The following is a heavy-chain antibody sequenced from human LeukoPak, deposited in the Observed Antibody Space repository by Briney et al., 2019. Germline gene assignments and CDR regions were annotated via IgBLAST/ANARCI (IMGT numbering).Heavy chain of an antibody. CDR3: ATPGSAAGTLRGRSDY. D-gene: IGHD6-13*01. J-gene: IGHJ4*02. CDR1: GFTFSSYW. CDR2: IKQDGSEK. V-gene: IGHV3-7*01. Sequence: GGSLRLSCAASGFTFSSYWMNWVRQAPGKGLEWVANIKQDGSEKYYVDSVKGRFIISRDNAKNSLYLQMNSLTAEDTAVYYCATPGSAAGTLRGRSDYWGQGTLVTVSS.